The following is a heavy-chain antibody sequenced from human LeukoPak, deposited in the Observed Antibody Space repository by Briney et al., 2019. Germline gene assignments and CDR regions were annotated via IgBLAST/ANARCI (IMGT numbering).Heavy chain of an antibody. CDR1: GFTFSSYA. J-gene: IGHJ4*02. CDR2: ISYDGSNK. CDR3: ARGVKRGLDYQKSY. Sequence: PGRSLRLSCAASGFTFSSYAMHWVRQAPGKGLEWVAVISYDGSNKYYADSVKGRFTISRDNSKNTLYLQMNSLRAEDTAVYYCARGVKRGLDYQKSYWGQGTLVTVSS. D-gene: IGHD2-2*01. V-gene: IGHV3-30*04.